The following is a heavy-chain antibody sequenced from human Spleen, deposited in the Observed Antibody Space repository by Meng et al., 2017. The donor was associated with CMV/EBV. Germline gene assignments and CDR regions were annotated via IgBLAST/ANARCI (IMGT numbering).Heavy chain of an antibody. CDR3: ARDNNWGPDY. J-gene: IGHJ4*02. CDR1: GSTFTAYN. V-gene: IGHV1-2*02. CDR2: IHPHRGDT. D-gene: IGHD7-27*01. Sequence: ASVKVSCKASGSTFTAYNVHWVRRAPGQGLEWMGWIHPHRGDTNYAQQFQGRVTLTRDTSINTGYMELTRLTSDDTAVYYCARDNNWGPDYWGQGTLVTVSS.